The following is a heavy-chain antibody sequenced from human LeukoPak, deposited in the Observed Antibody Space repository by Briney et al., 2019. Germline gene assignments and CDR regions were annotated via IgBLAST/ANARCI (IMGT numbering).Heavy chain of an antibody. D-gene: IGHD2-2*01. J-gene: IGHJ6*02. V-gene: IGHV3-7*01. CDR3: ARVPGVVPAAPMDV. Sequence: QPGGSLRLSCAASGFTFSSYWMSWVRQAPGKGLEWVANIKQDGSEKQYVDSLKGRVTISRDNAKNSLYLQMNSLRAEDTAVYYCARVPGVVPAAPMDVWGQGTTVTVSS. CDR1: GFTFSSYW. CDR2: IKQDGSEK.